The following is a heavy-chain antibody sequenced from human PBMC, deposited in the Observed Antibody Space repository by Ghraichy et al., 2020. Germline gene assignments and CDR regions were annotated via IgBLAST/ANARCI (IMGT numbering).Heavy chain of an antibody. D-gene: IGHD2-2*01. CDR1: VGSISSYY. CDR2: IYYSGST. J-gene: IGHJ6*02. Sequence: SQTLSLTCTVSVGSISSYYWSWIRQPPGKGLEWIGYIYYSGSTNYNPSLKSRVTISVDTSKNQFSLKLSSVTAADTAVYYCATSYCSSTSCYWRDYYYGMDVWGQGTTVTVSS. CDR3: ATSYCSSTSCYWRDYYYGMDV. V-gene: IGHV4-59*01.